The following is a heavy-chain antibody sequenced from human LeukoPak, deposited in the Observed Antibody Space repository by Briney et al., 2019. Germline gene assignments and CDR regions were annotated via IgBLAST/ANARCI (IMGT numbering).Heavy chain of an antibody. CDR2: ISHSGST. V-gene: IGHV4-34*01. Sequence: PSETLSLTCAVYGGSFSGYCWSWIRQPPGKGLEWIGEISHSGSTNYNPSLKSRVTISVDTSKNQFSLKLSSVTAADTAMYYCARSITGTDSFDYWGQGTLVTVSS. CDR1: GGSFSGYC. J-gene: IGHJ4*02. CDR3: ARSITGTDSFDY. D-gene: IGHD1-20*01.